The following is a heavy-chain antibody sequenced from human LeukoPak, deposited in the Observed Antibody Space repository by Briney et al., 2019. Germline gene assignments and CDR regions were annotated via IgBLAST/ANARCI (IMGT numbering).Heavy chain of an antibody. J-gene: IGHJ4*02. D-gene: IGHD3-16*01. CDR2: ISTSGSTI. V-gene: IGHV3-48*03. CDR3: AGGGSYLHYYFDY. Sequence: GRSLRLSCAASGFTFSSYEMNWVRQAPGKGLEWVSYISTSGSTIYYADSVKGRFTISRDNAKNSLYLQMNSLRAEDTAVYCCAGGGSYLHYYFDYWGQGTLVTVSS. CDR1: GFTFSSYE.